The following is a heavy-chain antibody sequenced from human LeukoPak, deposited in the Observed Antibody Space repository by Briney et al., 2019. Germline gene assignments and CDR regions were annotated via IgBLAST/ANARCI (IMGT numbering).Heavy chain of an antibody. CDR2: INHSGST. CDR3: ARALPGSGSYYLNY. CDR1: GGSFSGYY. V-gene: IGHV4-34*01. J-gene: IGHJ4*02. D-gene: IGHD3-10*01. Sequence: KASETLSLTCAVYGGSFSGYYWSWIRQPPGKGLEWIGEINHSGSTNYNPSLESRVTISVDTSKNQFSLKLSSVTAADTAVYYCARALPGSGSYYLNYWGQGTLVTVSS.